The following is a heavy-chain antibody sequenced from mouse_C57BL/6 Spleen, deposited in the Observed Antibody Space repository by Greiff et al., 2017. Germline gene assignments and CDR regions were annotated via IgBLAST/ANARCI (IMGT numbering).Heavy chain of an antibody. CDR1: GYTFTDYY. J-gene: IGHJ2*01. Sequence: EVQLQQSGPELVKPGASVKISCKASGYTFTDYYMNWVKQSHGKSLEWIGDINPNNGGTSYNQKFKGKATLTVEKSSSTAYMELRSLTSEDSAVYYGARSLLNSSGSIYFDDWGQGATLTVSS. CDR2: INPNNGGT. V-gene: IGHV1-26*01. CDR3: ARSLLNSSGSIYFDD. D-gene: IGHD1-1*01.